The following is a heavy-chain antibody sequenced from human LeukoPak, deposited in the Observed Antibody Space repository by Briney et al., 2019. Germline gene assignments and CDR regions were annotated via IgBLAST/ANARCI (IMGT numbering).Heavy chain of an antibody. Sequence: GGSLRLSCAASGFTFSSYAMSWVRQAPGKGLEWVSSISSSSSYIYYADSVKGRFTISRDNAKNSLYLQMNSLRAEDTAVYYCARDDIVGATSDYWGQGTLVTVSS. J-gene: IGHJ4*02. D-gene: IGHD1-26*01. CDR2: ISSSSSYI. CDR3: ARDDIVGATSDY. CDR1: GFTFSSYA. V-gene: IGHV3-21*01.